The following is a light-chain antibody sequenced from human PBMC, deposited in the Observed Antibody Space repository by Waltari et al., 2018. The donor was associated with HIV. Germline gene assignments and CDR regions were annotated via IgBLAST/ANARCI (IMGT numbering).Light chain of an antibody. CDR2: DVS. CDR3: KSYAGSSNPYV. V-gene: IGLV2-8*01. CDR1: SSDVGGYNY. Sequence: QSALTQPPSASGSPGQSVTISCPGTSSDVGGYNYVSWYQQHPGTAPKLMMFDVSKRPSGVPDRFSGSKSGNPAFLTVSGLQAEDEADYYCKSYAGSSNPYVFRTGTKVTVL. J-gene: IGLJ1*01.